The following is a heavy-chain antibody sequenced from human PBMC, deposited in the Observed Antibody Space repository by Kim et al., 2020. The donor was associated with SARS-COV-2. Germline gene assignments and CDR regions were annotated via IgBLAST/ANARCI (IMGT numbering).Heavy chain of an antibody. V-gene: IGHV3-33*05. CDR2: ISYDGSNK. CDR3: ARDLRHYGSGSYYNVGSAY. J-gene: IGHJ4*02. CDR1: GFTFSSYG. D-gene: IGHD3-10*01. Sequence: GGSLRLSCAASGFTFSSYGMHWVRQAPGKGLEWVAVISYDGSNKYYADSVKGRFTISRDNSKNTLYLQMNSLRAEDTAVYYCARDLRHYGSGSYYNVGSAYWGQGALVTVSS.